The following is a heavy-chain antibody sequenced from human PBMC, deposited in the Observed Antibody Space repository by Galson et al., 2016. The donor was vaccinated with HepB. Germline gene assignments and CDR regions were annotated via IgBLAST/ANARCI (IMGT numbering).Heavy chain of an antibody. CDR1: GFSFRSHA. CDR3: ARDRGRSSWYSNFDY. D-gene: IGHD6-13*01. CDR2: ISHDGNNK. Sequence: SLRLSCAASGFSFRSHAMHWVRQAPGKGLEWVAVISHDGNNKYYADSVKGRFTISRDNSKNTLYVQMSSLRPEDTAVYYCARDRGRSSWYSNFDYWGQGTLVTVPS. V-gene: IGHV3-30-3*01. J-gene: IGHJ4*02.